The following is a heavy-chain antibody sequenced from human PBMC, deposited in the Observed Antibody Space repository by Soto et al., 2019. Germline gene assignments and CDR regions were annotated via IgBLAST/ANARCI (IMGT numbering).Heavy chain of an antibody. J-gene: IGHJ4*02. CDR1: GFTFGYYA. CDR2: IRSKAYGGTT. CDR3: TRGKGGYYDFWSGYFPEDY. D-gene: IGHD3-3*01. Sequence: PGGSIRLSITASGFTFGYYAMSWFRQSPGKGLEWVGFIRSKAYGGTTEYAASVKGRFTISRDDSKSIAYLQMNSLKTEDTAVYYCTRGKGGYYDFWSGYFPEDYWGQGTLVTVSS. V-gene: IGHV3-49*03.